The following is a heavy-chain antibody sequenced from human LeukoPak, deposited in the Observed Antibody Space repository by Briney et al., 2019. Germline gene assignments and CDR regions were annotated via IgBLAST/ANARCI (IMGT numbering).Heavy chain of an antibody. D-gene: IGHD5-24*01. J-gene: IGHJ3*02. V-gene: IGHV3-7*01. CDR2: IKQDGSEK. Sequence: GRSLRLSCAASGFTFSSYWMSWVRQAPGKGLEWVANIKQDGSEKYYVDSVKGRFTISRDNAKNSLYLQMNSLRAEDTAVYYCARKVRRDGYNDVFDIWGQGTMVTVSS. CDR3: ARKVRRDGYNDVFDI. CDR1: GFTFSSYW.